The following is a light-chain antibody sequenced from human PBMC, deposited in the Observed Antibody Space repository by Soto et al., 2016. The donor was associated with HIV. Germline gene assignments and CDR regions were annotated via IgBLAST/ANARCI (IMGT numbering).Light chain of an antibody. CDR1: NIGSKS. J-gene: IGLJ2*01. Sequence: SYELTQPPSVSVAPGETATITCGGNNIGSKSVHWYQQKPGQAPVVVLYNDGDRPSGIPERFSGSNSGNTATLTISRVDAGDEADYYCHVWDNSSGYMVFGGGTKLTVL. V-gene: IGLV3-21*04. CDR2: NDG. CDR3: HVWDNSSGYMV.